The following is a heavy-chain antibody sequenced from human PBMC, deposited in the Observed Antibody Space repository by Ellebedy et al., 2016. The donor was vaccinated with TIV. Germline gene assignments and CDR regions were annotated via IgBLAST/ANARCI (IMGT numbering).Heavy chain of an antibody. V-gene: IGHV1-69*04. J-gene: IGHJ3*02. CDR2: IIPILGIA. Sequence: SVKVSXXASGGTFSSYANSWVRQAPGQGLEWMGRIIPILGIANYAQKFQGRVTITADKSTSTAYMELSSLRSEDTAVYYCARDLPVIVGPGAFDIWGQGTMVTVSS. D-gene: IGHD3-22*01. CDR1: GGTFSSYA. CDR3: ARDLPVIVGPGAFDI.